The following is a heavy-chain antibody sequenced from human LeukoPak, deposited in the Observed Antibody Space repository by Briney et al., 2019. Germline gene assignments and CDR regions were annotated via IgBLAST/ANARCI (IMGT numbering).Heavy chain of an antibody. J-gene: IGHJ4*02. CDR3: TSVWHYGGNLY. V-gene: IGHV3-49*04. CDR1: GFTFGDYA. Sequence: GGSLRLSCTASGFTFGDYAMSSVRQAPGKGLEWVGFIRSKAYGGTTEYAASVKGRFTISRDDSKSIAYLQMNSLKTEDTAVYYCTSVWHYGGNLYWGQGTLVTVSS. CDR2: IRSKAYGGTT. D-gene: IGHD4-23*01.